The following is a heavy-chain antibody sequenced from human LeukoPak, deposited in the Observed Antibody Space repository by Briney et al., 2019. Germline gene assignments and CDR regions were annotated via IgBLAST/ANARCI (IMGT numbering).Heavy chain of an antibody. CDR1: GFTFSSYW. J-gene: IGHJ4*02. D-gene: IGHD3-22*01. CDR3: ARNNYYDSSGYGY. CDR2: INSDGSST. Sequence: GGSLRLSCAVSGFTFSSYWMHWVRQAPGKGLVWVSRINSDGSSTNYADSVKGRFTISRDNDKNTLYLQMNSLRAEDTAVYYCARNNYYDSSGYGYWGQGTLVTVSS. V-gene: IGHV3-74*01.